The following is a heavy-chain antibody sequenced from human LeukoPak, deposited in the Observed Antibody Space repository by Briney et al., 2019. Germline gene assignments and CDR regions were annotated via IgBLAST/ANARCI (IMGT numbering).Heavy chain of an antibody. J-gene: IGHJ3*02. CDR2: INTYKGNT. Sequence: ASLNLSCKASGYTFTKVGISWVRQAPGQGHEWMGWINTYKGNTYYAQNFQDRVTMTTDTSTTTGYMELRSLTSDDTAIYYCARAGGWTREDYKDESYHIWGQGTVVTVSS. V-gene: IGHV1-18*01. D-gene: IGHD6-19*01. CDR1: GYTFTKVG. CDR3: ARAGGWTREDYKDESYHI.